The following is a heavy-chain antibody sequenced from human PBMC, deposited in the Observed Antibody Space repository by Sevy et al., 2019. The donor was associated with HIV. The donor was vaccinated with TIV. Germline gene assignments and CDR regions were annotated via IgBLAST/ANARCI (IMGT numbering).Heavy chain of an antibody. Sequence: ASVKVSCKVSGYTLTELSMHWVRQAPGKGLEWMGGFDPEDGETVYAQKFQGRVTVTEDTSTDTAYMELSSLRSEDTAVYYCATNSRYFSGSTFYSAEGLFDHWGQRTLVTVSS. CDR3: ATNSRYFSGSTFYSAEGLFDH. D-gene: IGHD2-15*01. J-gene: IGHJ5*02. V-gene: IGHV1-24*01. CDR1: GYTLTELS. CDR2: FDPEDGET.